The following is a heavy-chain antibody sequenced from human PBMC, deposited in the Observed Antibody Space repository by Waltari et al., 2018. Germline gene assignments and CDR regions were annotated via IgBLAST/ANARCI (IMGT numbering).Heavy chain of an antibody. CDR3: ATRQQWELTI. CDR1: GYTLPEFS. V-gene: IGHV1-24*01. CDR2: CEPEDGET. D-gene: IGHD1-26*01. J-gene: IGHJ4*02. Sequence: QVQLVQSGAEVKQPGASVKVSCKVSGYTLPEFSMPWVRQAPGKGLEWMGGCEPEDGETSYAQKFQGRVTMTEETSTDTAYMELSSLRSEDTAVYYCATRQQWELTIWGQGTLVTVSS.